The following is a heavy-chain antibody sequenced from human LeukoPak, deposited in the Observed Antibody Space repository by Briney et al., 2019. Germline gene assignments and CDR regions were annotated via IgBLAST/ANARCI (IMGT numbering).Heavy chain of an antibody. CDR1: GGSISSYY. V-gene: IGHV4-59*08. J-gene: IGHJ6*02. D-gene: IGHD3-10*01. CDR2: VYYSGST. Sequence: SETLSLTCTVSGGSISSYYWSWIRQPPGKGLEWIGYVYYSGSTNYNPSLKSRVTISVDTSKNQFSLKLSSVTAADTAVYYCARRVRGVISLYYYYGMDVWGQGTTVTVSS. CDR3: ARRVRGVISLYYYYGMDV.